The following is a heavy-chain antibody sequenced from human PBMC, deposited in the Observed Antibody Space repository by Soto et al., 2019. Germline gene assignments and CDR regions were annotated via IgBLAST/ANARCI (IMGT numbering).Heavy chain of an antibody. J-gene: IGHJ6*02. CDR2: IRSKTNNYAA. CDR1: GFTFSGSA. D-gene: IGHD6-19*01. V-gene: IGHV3-73*01. Sequence: GGSLRLSCAASGFTFSGSAMHWVRQASGKGLGWVGRIRSKTNNYAAAYAASVKGRFTISRDDSKNTAYPQMNSLKTEDTAVYYCTRRVAVAGTDYYGMDVWGQGTTVTVSS. CDR3: TRRVAVAGTDYYGMDV.